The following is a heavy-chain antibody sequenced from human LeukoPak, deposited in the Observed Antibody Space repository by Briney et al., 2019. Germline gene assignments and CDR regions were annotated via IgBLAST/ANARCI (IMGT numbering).Heavy chain of an antibody. CDR3: ARVTMVRGVITNYGMDV. V-gene: IGHV4-34*01. J-gene: IGHJ6*04. D-gene: IGHD3-10*01. CDR2: INHSGST. CDR1: GGSFSGYY. Sequence: SETLSLTCAVYGGSFSGYYWSWIRQPPGKGLEWIGEINHSGSTNHNPSLKSRVTISVDTSKNQFSLKLSSVTAADTAVYYCARVTMVRGVITNYGMDVWGKGTTVTVSS.